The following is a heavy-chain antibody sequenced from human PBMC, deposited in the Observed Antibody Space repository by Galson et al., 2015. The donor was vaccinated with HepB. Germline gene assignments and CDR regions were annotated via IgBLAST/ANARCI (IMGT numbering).Heavy chain of an antibody. V-gene: IGHV1-18*01. Sequence: SVKVSCKASGYTFSTYSITWVRQAPGQGLEWMGWISPYNRNTDYARKFQGRVTMTTDISASTAYMELRSLRSGDTAVYYCARVLGRDCSGGSCYTYYYYYGMDVWGQGTTVTVSS. CDR1: GYTFSTYS. D-gene: IGHD2-15*01. CDR3: ARVLGRDCSGGSCYTYYYYYGMDV. CDR2: ISPYNRNT. J-gene: IGHJ6*02.